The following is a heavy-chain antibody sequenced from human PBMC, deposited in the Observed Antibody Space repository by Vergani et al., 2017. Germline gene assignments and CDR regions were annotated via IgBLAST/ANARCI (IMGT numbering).Heavy chain of an antibody. V-gene: IGHV3-23*01. CDR2: VSGSSATP. CDR1: GFTFSHYS. CDR3: TKGSRGYTGYFFDY. J-gene: IGHJ4*02. D-gene: IGHD5-12*01. Sequence: EVQLLESGGDLVQPGGSLRLSCAASGFTFSHYSMNWVRQAPGKGLEWVSSVSGSSATPYYADSVKGRFIISRDNSKNTLHLQMNSLRADDTAVYYCTKGSRGYTGYFFDYWGQGTLATVSS.